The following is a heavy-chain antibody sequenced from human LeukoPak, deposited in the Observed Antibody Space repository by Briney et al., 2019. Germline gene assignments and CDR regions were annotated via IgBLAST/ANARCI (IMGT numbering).Heavy chain of an antibody. V-gene: IGHV1-18*01. D-gene: IGHD3-10*01. Sequence: ASVKVSCKASGYTFTSYGISWVRQAPGQGLEWMGWISAYNGNTNYAQKLQGRVTMTTDTSTSTAYMELRSLRSDDTAVYYCARENLWFGELSGFDYWGQGTLVTVSS. CDR1: GYTFTSYG. CDR3: ARENLWFGELSGFDY. J-gene: IGHJ4*02. CDR2: ISAYNGNT.